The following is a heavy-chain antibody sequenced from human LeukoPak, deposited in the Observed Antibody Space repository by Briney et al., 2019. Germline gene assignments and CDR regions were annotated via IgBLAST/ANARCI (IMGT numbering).Heavy chain of an antibody. Sequence: GGSLRLSCAASGFTFSSYSMNWVRQAPGKGLEWVSSISSSSSYIYYADSVKGRFTISRDNAKNSLHLQMNSLRAEDTAVYYCARDSGRDDSSGYYYSEVDYWGQGTLVTVSS. D-gene: IGHD3-22*01. CDR1: GFTFSSYS. CDR2: ISSSSSYI. CDR3: ARDSGRDDSSGYYYSEVDY. J-gene: IGHJ4*02. V-gene: IGHV3-21*01.